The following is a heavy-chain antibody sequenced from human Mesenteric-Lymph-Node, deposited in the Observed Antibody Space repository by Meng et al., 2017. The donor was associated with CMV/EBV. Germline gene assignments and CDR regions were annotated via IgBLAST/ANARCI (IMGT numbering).Heavy chain of an antibody. CDR1: FSRYA. V-gene: IGHV3-30*02. D-gene: IGHD3-3*01. CDR3: AKDPRFLEWLKFPLDNWFDP. Sequence: FSRYAMNWVHQAPVKGREGGAFIRYDGSNKYYADSVKGRFTISRDNSKNTLYLQMNSLRAEDTAVYYCAKDPRFLEWLKFPLDNWFDPWGQGTLVTVSS. CDR2: IRYDGSNK. J-gene: IGHJ5*02.